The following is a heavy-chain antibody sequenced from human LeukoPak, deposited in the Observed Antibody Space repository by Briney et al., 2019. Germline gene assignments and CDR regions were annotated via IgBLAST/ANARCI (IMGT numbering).Heavy chain of an antibody. D-gene: IGHD2-15*01. CDR3: ARDPYCSGGSCYVSGMDV. CDR1: GFTFNTYW. CDR2: INSDGSST. J-gene: IGHJ6*02. V-gene: IGHV3-74*01. Sequence: GGSLRLSCAASGFTFNTYWMHWVRQAPGKGLVWVSRINSDGSSTSYADSVKGRFTISRDNAKNTLYLQMNSLRAEDTAVYYCARDPYCSGGSCYVSGMDVWGQGTTVTVSS.